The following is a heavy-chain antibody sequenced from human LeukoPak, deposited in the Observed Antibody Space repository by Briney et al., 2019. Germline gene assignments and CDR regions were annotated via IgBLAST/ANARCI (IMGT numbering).Heavy chain of an antibody. J-gene: IGHJ4*02. CDR3: GHCTATSTYAGGY. CDR1: RFIINNSA. V-gene: IGHV3-21*06. Sequence: AGSLRLSCEGYRFIINNSAMNWVRQAPGKGLEWVASISSSSTYMYYADSVKGRFTISRDNAKNSLYLQMNSLRAEDTAVYYCGHCTATSTYAGGYWGQGTLVAVSS. D-gene: IGHD2-2*01. CDR2: ISSSSTYM.